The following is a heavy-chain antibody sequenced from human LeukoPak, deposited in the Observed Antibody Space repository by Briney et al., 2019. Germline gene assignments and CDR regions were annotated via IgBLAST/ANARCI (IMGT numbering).Heavy chain of an antibody. J-gene: IGHJ4*02. D-gene: IGHD5-12*01. V-gene: IGHV4-59*12. CDR3: ARGVRGTATMAALYYFDY. Sequence: PSETLSLTCTVSGGSISSYYWSWIRQPSGKGLEWIGYIYYSGSTNYNPSLKSRVTISVDTSKNQFSLKLSSVTAADTAVYYCARGVRGTATMAALYYFDYWGQGTLVTVSS. CDR1: GGSISSYY. CDR2: IYYSGST.